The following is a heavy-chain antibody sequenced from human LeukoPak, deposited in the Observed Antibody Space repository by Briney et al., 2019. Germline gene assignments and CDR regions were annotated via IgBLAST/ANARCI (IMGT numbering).Heavy chain of an antibody. Sequence: GGFLRLSCAASGFTFSDYILDWVRQAPGKGLECGGRIRRGANSYTTEYAASVKGRFTISRDDSKNSLYLHMNSLKTEDTAVYHCSRDGGEGGNSAFDIWGQGTMVTVSS. D-gene: IGHD3-16*01. CDR1: GFTFSDYI. CDR3: SRDGGEGGNSAFDI. J-gene: IGHJ3*02. V-gene: IGHV3-72*01. CDR2: IRRGANSYTT.